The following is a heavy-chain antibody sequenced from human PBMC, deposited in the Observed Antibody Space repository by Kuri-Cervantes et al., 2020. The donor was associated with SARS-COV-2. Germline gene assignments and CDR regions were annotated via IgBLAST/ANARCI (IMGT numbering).Heavy chain of an antibody. CDR1: GFTFSSQW. V-gene: IGHV3-74*01. Sequence: GGSLRLSCLASGFTFSSQWMFWVRQVPGKGLMWLSRINNDGSSTIYVDSVKGRFTTTRDNTTNSVFLQMNSPRPEDTGVYYCAMTGSYTSYGLGHWGQGTLVTVSS. D-gene: IGHD2-2*01. J-gene: IGHJ4*02. CDR3: AMTGSYTSYGLGH. CDR2: INNDGSST.